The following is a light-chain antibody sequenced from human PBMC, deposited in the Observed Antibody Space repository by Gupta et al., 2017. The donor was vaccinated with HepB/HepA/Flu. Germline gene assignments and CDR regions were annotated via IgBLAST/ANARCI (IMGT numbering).Light chain of an antibody. Sequence: DIQMTQSPSSLSASVGDRVTITCRASQSISTYLNWYQQKPGKAPNLLISAASTWHGGVPSRFSGSGSGTDFTLTISSLQPDDFATYYCQQSYSSPPTFGGGTKVEI. CDR3: QQSYSSPPT. CDR1: QSISTY. J-gene: IGKJ4*01. CDR2: AAS. V-gene: IGKV1-39*01.